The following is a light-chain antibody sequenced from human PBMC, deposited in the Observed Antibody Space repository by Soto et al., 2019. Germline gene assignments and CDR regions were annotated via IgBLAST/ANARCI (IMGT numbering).Light chain of an antibody. CDR3: SSYAGSNNLV. V-gene: IGLV2-8*01. J-gene: IGLJ2*01. CDR2: EVS. Sequence: QSVLTQSPSASGSPGQSATISCTGTSSDIGDYNSVSWYQQHPGKAPKLMIYEVSKRPAGVPDRFSGSKSGNTASLTVSGLQAEDEATYYCSSYAGSNNLVFGGGTQLTVL. CDR1: SSDIGDYNS.